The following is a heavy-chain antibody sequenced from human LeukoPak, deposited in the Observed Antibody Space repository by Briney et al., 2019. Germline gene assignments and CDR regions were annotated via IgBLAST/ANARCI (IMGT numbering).Heavy chain of an antibody. Sequence: ASVKVSCKASGYTFTGYYMHWLRQAPGQGLEWMGWINPNSGGTNYAQKIQGRVTMTRDTSISTAYMELSRLRSDDTAVYYCARTYYYDSSVNYFDYWGQGTLVTVSS. CDR1: GYTFTGYY. CDR3: ARTYYYDSSVNYFDY. D-gene: IGHD3-22*01. V-gene: IGHV1-2*02. J-gene: IGHJ4*02. CDR2: INPNSGGT.